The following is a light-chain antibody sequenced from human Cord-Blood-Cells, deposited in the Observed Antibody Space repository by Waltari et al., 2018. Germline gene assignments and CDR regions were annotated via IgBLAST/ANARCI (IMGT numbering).Light chain of an antibody. J-gene: IGKJ2*03. CDR3: QQSYSTQYS. CDR2: AAS. Sequence: DIQMTQSPSSLYASVGDRVTITCRASQSISSYLNWYQQKPGKAPKLLIYAASSLQRGVPSRFSGSGSGTDFTLTISSLQPEDFATYYCQQSYSTQYSFGQGTKLEIK. CDR1: QSISSY. V-gene: IGKV1-39*01.